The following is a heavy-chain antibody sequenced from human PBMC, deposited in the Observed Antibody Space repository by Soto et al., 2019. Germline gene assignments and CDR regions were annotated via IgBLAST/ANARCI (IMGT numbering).Heavy chain of an antibody. V-gene: IGHV3-30*18. CDR2: ISYDGSNK. CDR3: AKDLGDIVLVPAGSKNYYYYGMDV. J-gene: IGHJ6*02. Sequence: QVQLVESGGGVVQPGRSLRLSCAASGFTFSSYGMHWVRQAPGKGLEWVAVISYDGSNKYYADSVKGRFTISRDNSKNTLYLQMNSLRAEDTAVYYCAKDLGDIVLVPAGSKNYYYYGMDVWGQGTTVTVSS. CDR1: GFTFSSYG. D-gene: IGHD2-2*01.